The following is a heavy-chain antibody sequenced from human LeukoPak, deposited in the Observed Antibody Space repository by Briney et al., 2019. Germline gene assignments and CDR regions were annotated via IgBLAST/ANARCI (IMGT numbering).Heavy chain of an antibody. D-gene: IGHD3-3*01. CDR3: AKTYYDFWSGPYAFDF. J-gene: IGHJ3*01. CDR2: IRYDGSNK. V-gene: IGHV3-30*02. CDR1: GFTFSSYG. Sequence: PGGSLRLSCAASGFTFSSYGMHWVRQAPGKGLEWVAFIRYDGSNKYYADSVKGRFTISRDNSKNTLYLQMNSLRVEDTAVYYCAKTYYDFWSGPYAFDFWGQGTLVTVSS.